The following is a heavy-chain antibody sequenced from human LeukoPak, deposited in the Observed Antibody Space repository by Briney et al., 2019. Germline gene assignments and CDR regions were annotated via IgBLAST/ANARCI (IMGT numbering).Heavy chain of an antibody. CDR3: AKADHVATTTPDY. Sequence: GGSLRLSCAASGFTFSSYAMSWVGQAPGKGLEWVSAISGSGGSTYYADSVKGRFTISRDNSKNTLYLQMNSLRAEDTAVYYCAKADHVATTTPDYWGQGTLVTVSS. D-gene: IGHD5-12*01. CDR1: GFTFSSYA. V-gene: IGHV3-23*01. J-gene: IGHJ4*02. CDR2: ISGSGGST.